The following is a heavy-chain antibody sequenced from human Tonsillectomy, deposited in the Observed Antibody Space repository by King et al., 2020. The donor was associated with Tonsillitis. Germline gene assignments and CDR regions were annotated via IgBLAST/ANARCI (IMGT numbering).Heavy chain of an antibody. V-gene: IGHV3-33*05. D-gene: IGHD7-27*01. CDR1: GFVFSNFG. CDR2: IANDGTNQ. J-gene: IGHJ4*02. Sequence: VQLVESGGGVVQPGTSLTLSCAPSGFVFSNFGMHWVRQAPGKGLEWVAVIANDGTNQDYIDSVKGRFIVSRDNSGNTLYLHMNSLRVEDTAIYYCFKEAGPWAPFASWGQGALVIVSS. CDR3: FKEAGPWAPFAS.